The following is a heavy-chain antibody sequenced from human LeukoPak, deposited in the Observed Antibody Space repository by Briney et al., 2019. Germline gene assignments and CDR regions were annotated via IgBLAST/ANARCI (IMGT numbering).Heavy chain of an antibody. Sequence: SVKVSCKASGVTFNSYTINWVRQAPGQGLEWMGRIIPIFGTANYAQGFQGRVTITTDESTSTAYMELSSLRSEDTAVYYCASRTHNSYAEGWYFDLWGRGTLVTVSS. V-gene: IGHV1-69*05. CDR2: IIPIFGTA. D-gene: IGHD5-18*01. J-gene: IGHJ2*01. CDR3: ASRTHNSYAEGWYFDL. CDR1: GVTFNSYT.